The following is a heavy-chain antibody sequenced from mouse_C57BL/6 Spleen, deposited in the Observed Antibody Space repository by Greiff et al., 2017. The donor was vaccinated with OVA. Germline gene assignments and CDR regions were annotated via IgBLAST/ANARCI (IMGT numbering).Heavy chain of an antibody. V-gene: IGHV2-3*01. CDR1: GFSLTSYG. D-gene: IGHD2-4*01. Sequence: QVQLQQSGPGLVAPSQSLSITCTVSGFSLTSYGVSWVRQPPGKGLEWLGVIWGDGSTNYHSALISRLSISKDHSKSQAVLTRNSLQPDDTPTYYCAKHYDYLCVYWGNGTTLTVSS. J-gene: IGHJ2*01. CDR3: AKHYDYLCVY. CDR2: IWGDGST.